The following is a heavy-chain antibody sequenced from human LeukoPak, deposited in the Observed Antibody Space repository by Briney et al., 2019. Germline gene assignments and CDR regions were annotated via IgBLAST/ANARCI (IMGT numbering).Heavy chain of an antibody. V-gene: IGHV3-74*01. CDR1: EFTFSTYW. J-gene: IGHJ4*02. Sequence: GGSLRLSCAASEFTFSTYWMHWVRQAPGKGLGWVSWITGDGSSKKYAASVKGRFTISRGNAKNTLYLQVNSLRAEDTAVYYCARSNWPYYFDYWGQGTLVTVSS. CDR3: ARSNWPYYFDY. CDR2: ITGDGSSK. D-gene: IGHD1-1*01.